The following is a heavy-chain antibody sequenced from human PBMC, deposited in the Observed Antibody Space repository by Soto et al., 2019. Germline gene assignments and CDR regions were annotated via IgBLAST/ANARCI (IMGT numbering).Heavy chain of an antibody. D-gene: IGHD3-10*01. CDR2: IYYSGST. CDR1: GGAISRYY. CDR3: ARGGTSMVRGVHNCFDP. Sequence: PSETLYLTCAVSGGAISRYYWSWIRQPPGKGLEWIGYIYYSGSTNYTPSLKSRVTISVDTSKNQFSLKLSSVTAADTAVYYCARGGTSMVRGVHNCFDPWGQGTLVTVS. J-gene: IGHJ5*02. V-gene: IGHV4-59*01.